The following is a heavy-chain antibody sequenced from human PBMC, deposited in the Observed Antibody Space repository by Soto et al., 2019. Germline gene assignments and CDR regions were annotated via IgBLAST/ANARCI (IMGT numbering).Heavy chain of an antibody. CDR3: ARHDWPDP. Sequence: AGRSLRLSWAASGFTVIVVAMIWVRQTPGKGLEWVSLFYNTGFIHYADSVKGRFTISRDNSKNTLYLQMSSLSAEDTAVYFCARHDWPDPWGKGTLVTVSS. CDR1: GFTVIVVA. V-gene: IGHV3-53*01. CDR2: FYNTGFI. J-gene: IGHJ5*02.